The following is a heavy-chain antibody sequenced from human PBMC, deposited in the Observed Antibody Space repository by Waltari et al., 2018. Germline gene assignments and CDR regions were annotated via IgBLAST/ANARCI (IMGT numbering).Heavy chain of an antibody. V-gene: IGHV4-59*11. J-gene: IGHJ6*03. CDR3: ARGVRYYYMDV. CDR2: IYYSGST. Sequence: QVQLQESGPGLVKPSETLSLTCTVSGGSISSHYWSWIRQPPGKGLEWIGYIYYSGSTNYNPSLKSRVTISVDTSKNQFSLKLSSVTAADTAVYYCARGVRYYYMDVWGKGTTVTVSS. CDR1: GGSISSHY.